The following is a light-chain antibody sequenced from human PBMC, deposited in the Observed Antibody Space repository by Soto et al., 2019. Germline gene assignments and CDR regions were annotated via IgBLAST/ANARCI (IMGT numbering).Light chain of an antibody. J-gene: IGKJ4*01. V-gene: IGKV1-9*01. Sequence: DIQFTQSPSFLSASLGDRVTITCRASQGIGSYLAWYQQKPGKAPRLLIYAASTLHSGVPSRFSGSGSDTEFTLTISSLQPEDFETYYCQQLNNYPLTFGGGTKVEIK. CDR1: QGIGSY. CDR3: QQLNNYPLT. CDR2: AAS.